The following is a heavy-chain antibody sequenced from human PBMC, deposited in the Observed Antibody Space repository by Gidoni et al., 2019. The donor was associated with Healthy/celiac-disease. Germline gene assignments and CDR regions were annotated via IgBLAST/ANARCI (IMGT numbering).Heavy chain of an antibody. CDR3: ATASQGGGDTYYYDSSGYYPGY. J-gene: IGHJ4*02. D-gene: IGHD3-22*01. Sequence: EVQLLESGGGLVQPGGSLRLSCAASGFTFSSSALSWVRQAPGKGLGWVSAISGRGGSTYYADPVKGRFTISRDNSKNTLYLQMNSLRAEDTAVYYCATASQGGGDTYYYDSSGYYPGYWGQGTLVTVSS. V-gene: IGHV3-23*01. CDR2: ISGRGGST. CDR1: GFTFSSSA.